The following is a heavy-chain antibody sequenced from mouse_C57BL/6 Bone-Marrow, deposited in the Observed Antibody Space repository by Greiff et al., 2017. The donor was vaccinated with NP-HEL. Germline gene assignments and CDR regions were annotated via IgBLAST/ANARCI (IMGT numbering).Heavy chain of an antibody. J-gene: IGHJ3*01. CDR2: IYPSDSET. CDR1: GYTFTSYW. CDR3: ARGSYYSNPFAY. Sequence: QVQLQQPGAELVRPGSSVKLSCKASGYTFTSYWMDWVKQRPGQGLEWIGNIYPSDSETHYNQKFKDKATLTVDKYSSTAYMQLSSLTAEDSAVYYCARGSYYSNPFAYWGQGTLVTVSA. D-gene: IGHD2-5*01. V-gene: IGHV1-61*01.